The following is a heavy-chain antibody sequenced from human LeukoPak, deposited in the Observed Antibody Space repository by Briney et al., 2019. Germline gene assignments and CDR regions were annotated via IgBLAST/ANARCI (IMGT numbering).Heavy chain of an antibody. Sequence: ASVKVSCKASGYTFTGYQIHWVRQAPGQGLEWMGWINPNNGATNYAQEFQGRVTMTRDTSIGTAYMELSRLKSDDTALYYCARDYYGSGSYSTDCWGQGTQVNVSS. CDR1: GYTFTGYQ. D-gene: IGHD3-10*01. V-gene: IGHV1-2*02. CDR3: ARDYYGSGSYSTDC. CDR2: INPNNGAT. J-gene: IGHJ4*02.